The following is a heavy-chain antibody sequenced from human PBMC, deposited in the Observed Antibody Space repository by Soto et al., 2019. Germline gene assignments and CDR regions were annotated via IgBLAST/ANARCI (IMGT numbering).Heavy chain of an antibody. CDR1: GSTFSTYW. J-gene: IGHJ4*02. V-gene: IGHV3-7*04. CDR3: ARGISSPFSKFDY. CDR2: IKEDASEE. Sequence: EVQLVQSGGDLFQPGGSWRLSCVASGSTFSTYWMTWVRQAPGMGLEWVAGIKEDASEELYVDSVKGRLSDSRDNAKNSLYLQLNSLSAEDTDVYYCARGISSPFSKFDYWGQGSLVTVSS. D-gene: IGHD3-3*02.